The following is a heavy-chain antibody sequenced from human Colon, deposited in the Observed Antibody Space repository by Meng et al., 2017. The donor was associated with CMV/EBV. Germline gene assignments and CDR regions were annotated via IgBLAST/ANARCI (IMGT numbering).Heavy chain of an antibody. D-gene: IGHD3-3*01. CDR3: AKDVLRFMEWPHAFDK. CDR2: ISGTGSST. V-gene: IGHV3-23*01. CDR1: GFTFRSYA. Sequence: GGSLRLSCEGSGFTFRSYAMSWVRQAPGKGLEGVSSISGTGSSTYYADSVKGRFTVSRDNSRNTLYLQMNSLRAEDTAVYYCAKDVLRFMEWPHAFDKWGQGAMVTVSS. J-gene: IGHJ3*02.